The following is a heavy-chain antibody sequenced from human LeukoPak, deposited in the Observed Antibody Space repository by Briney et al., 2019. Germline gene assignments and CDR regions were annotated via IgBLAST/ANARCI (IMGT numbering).Heavy chain of an antibody. CDR1: GGTFSSYA. V-gene: IGHV1-69*04. CDR2: IIPILGIA. CDR3: ASTTTLWTTLGY. Sequence: SVKVSCKASGGTFSSYAISWVRQAPGQALEWMGRIIPILGIANYAQKFQGRVTITADKSTSTAYMELSSLRSEDTAVYYCASTTTLWTTLGYWGQGTLVTVSS. J-gene: IGHJ4*02. D-gene: IGHD2/OR15-2a*01.